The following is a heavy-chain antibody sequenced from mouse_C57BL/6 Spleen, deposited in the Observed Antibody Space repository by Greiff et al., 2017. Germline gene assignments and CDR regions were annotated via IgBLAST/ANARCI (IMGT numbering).Heavy chain of an antibody. J-gene: IGHJ2*01. Sequence: EVQLVESGGGLVKPGGSLKLSCAASGFTFSSYAMSWVRQTPEKRLEWVATISDGGSYTYYPDNVKGRFTISRDNAKNNLYLQMSHLKSEDTAMYYCARVSSGPFDYWGQGTTLTVSS. CDR2: ISDGGSYT. CDR3: ARVSSGPFDY. V-gene: IGHV5-4*01. CDR1: GFTFSSYA. D-gene: IGHD3-2*02.